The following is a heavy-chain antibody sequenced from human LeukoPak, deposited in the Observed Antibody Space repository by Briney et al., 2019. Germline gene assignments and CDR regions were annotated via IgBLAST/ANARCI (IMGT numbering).Heavy chain of an antibody. CDR3: ASGANVAY. Sequence: ASVKVSCKASGYTFTGYYMHWVRQAPGQGLEWMGWINSNSGATDYAQKFQGRVTMTRDTYISTAYMELSSLRSDDTAVYFCASGANVAYWGQGTLVTVSS. CDR2: INSNSGAT. J-gene: IGHJ4*02. CDR1: GYTFTGYY. V-gene: IGHV1-2*02. D-gene: IGHD4/OR15-4a*01.